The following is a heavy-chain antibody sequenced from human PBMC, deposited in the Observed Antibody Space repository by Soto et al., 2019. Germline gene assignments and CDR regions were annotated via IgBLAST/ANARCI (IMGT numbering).Heavy chain of an antibody. V-gene: IGHV3-23*01. J-gene: IGHJ3*01. CDR3: ARRARTATTNCGAFDV. D-gene: IGHD1-7*01. Sequence: EVPLLESGGGLVQPGGSLRLSCAASGFTFNTYVMNWFRQAPGKGLEWVSTISYSADKTHYADSVKGRFTISRDNSRETLFLQLNSLRADDAAVYYCARRARTATTNCGAFDVWGQGTMVTVSS. CDR2: ISYSADKT. CDR1: GFTFNTYV.